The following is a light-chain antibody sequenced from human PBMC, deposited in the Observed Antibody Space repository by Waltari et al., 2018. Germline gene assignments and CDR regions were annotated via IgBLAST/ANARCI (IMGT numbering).Light chain of an antibody. Sequence: DIQMTHSPSSLSASIGDRITISCRANQTINKFLNWYQQKGSKAPKLLIFSASSLQSGVPLSFSGSGSGTDFTLTISSLQPEDFATYYCQQTYSIPYTFGQGTNLEI. CDR1: QTINKF. V-gene: IGKV1-39*01. CDR3: QQTYSIPYT. CDR2: SAS. J-gene: IGKJ2*01.